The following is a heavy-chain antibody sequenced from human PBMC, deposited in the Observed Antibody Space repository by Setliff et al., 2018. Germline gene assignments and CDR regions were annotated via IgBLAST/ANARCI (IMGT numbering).Heavy chain of an antibody. D-gene: IGHD2-2*01. CDR1: GFTFSSYW. Sequence: GSLRLSCAASGFTFSSYWMSWVRQPPGKGLEWIGEINHSGSTNYNPSLKSRVTISVDTSKNQFSLKLSSVTAADTAVHYCARVVPAAMYFDYWGQGTLVTVSS. CDR3: ARVVPAAMYFDY. J-gene: IGHJ4*02. CDR2: INHSGST. V-gene: IGHV4-34*01.